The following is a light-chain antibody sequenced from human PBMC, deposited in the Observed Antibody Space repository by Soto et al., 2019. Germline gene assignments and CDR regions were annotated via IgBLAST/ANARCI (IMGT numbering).Light chain of an antibody. CDR1: SGSIASNY. V-gene: IGLV6-57*02. CDR3: QSHASSNVV. J-gene: IGLJ2*01. CDR2: EDN. Sequence: NFMLTHPHSVSESPGNTVTISCTGSSGSIASNYVQWYQQLPGSAPTTVIYEDNKRPSGVPDRFSGSIDRSSNSASLIISGLKTEDEADSYCQSHASSNVVFGGGTKLTVL.